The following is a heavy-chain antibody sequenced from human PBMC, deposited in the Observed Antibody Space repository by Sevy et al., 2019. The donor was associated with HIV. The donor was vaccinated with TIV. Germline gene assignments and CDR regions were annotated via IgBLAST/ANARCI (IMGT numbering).Heavy chain of an antibody. CDR2: VSPNSGGT. V-gene: IGHV1-2*06. J-gene: IGHJ6*02. D-gene: IGHD1-7*01. Sequence: ASVKVSCKASGYTFTDDYLHWVRQAPGQGLEWMGRVSPNSGGTNYARKFQGRVTMTRDTSINTAYMELTRLRFDDTAVYYCARDASGGTTNSGMDVWGQGTTVTVSS. CDR3: ARDASGGTTNSGMDV. CDR1: GYTFTDDY.